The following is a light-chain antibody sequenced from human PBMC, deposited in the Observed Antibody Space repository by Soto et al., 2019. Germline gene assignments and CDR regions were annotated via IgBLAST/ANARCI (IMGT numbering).Light chain of an antibody. CDR1: QSVNSN. Sequence: EIVMTQSPATLSVSPGERATLSCRASQSVNSNLAWYQQKPGQAPRLLIYGASTRAPGIPARFSGSGSGTEFTLTISSLQSEDFAVYYCQQYNNWPPMYTFGQGTKLEIK. V-gene: IGKV3-15*01. CDR3: QQYNNWPPMYT. J-gene: IGKJ2*01. CDR2: GAS.